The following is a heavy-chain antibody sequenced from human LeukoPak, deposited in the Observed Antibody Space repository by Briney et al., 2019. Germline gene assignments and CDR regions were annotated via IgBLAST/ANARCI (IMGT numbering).Heavy chain of an antibody. Sequence: SETLSLTCAVYGGSFSGYYWCWIRQPPGKGLEWIGEINHSGSTNYNPSLKSRVTISVDTSKNQFSLKLSSVTAADTAVYYCARGLHSYGYGYWGQGTLVTVSS. V-gene: IGHV4-34*01. D-gene: IGHD5-18*01. CDR2: INHSGST. J-gene: IGHJ4*02. CDR1: GGSFSGYY. CDR3: ARGLHSYGYGY.